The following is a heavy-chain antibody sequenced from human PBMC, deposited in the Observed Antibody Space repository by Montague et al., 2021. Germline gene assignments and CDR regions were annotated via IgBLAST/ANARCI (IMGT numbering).Heavy chain of an antibody. V-gene: IGHV4-59*12. CDR1: GGSISEFY. D-gene: IGHD2-15*01. CDR2: IYDSGTT. J-gene: IGHJ4*02. CDR3: ARDREAAPFDY. Sequence: SETLSLTCTVTGGSISEFYWSWIRQSPEKGLEWIGYIYDSGTTNYNPSLKSRVTISADTSMNQFSLKLTSVTAADTALYYCARDREAAPFDYWGQGTLVTVSS.